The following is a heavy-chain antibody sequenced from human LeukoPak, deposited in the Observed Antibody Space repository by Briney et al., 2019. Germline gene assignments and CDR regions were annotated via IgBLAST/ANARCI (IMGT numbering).Heavy chain of an antibody. CDR1: GFTFGDYA. CDR3: TRGLFVPAAMNVGGEYYYGMDV. V-gene: IGHV3-49*04. CDR2: IRSKAYGETT. D-gene: IGHD2-2*01. J-gene: IGHJ6*04. Sequence: GGSLRLSCTASGFTFGDYAMSWVRQAPGKGLEWVGFIRSKAYGETTEYAASVKGRFTISRDDSKSIAYLQMNSLKTEDTAVYYCTRGLFVPAAMNVGGEYYYGMDVWGKGTTVTVSS.